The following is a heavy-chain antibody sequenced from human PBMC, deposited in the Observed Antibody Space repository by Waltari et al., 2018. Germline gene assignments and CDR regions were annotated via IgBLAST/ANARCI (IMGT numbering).Heavy chain of an antibody. V-gene: IGHV5-51*01. Sequence: EVQLVQSGAEVKKPGESLKISCKGSGYSFTSYWIGWVRQMPGKGLEWMGIIYPGDSDTRYSPSFQGQVTISADKSISTAYLQWSSLKASDTAMYYCARIMVPYYYDSSGFDPRGQGTLVTVSS. CDR3: ARIMVPYYYDSSGFDP. CDR2: IYPGDSDT. J-gene: IGHJ5*02. CDR1: GYSFTSYW. D-gene: IGHD3-22*01.